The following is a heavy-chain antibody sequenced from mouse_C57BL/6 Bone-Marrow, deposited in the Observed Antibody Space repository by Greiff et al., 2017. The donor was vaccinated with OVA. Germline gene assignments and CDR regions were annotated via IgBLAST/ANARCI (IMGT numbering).Heavy chain of an antibody. Sequence: VKLVESGPELVKPGASVKISCKASGYAFSSSWMNWVKQRPGKGLEWIGRIYPGDGDTNYNGKFKGKATLTADKSSSTAYMQLSSLTSEDSADYICARHEDGYDASYFDYWGQGTTLTVSS. CDR2: IYPGDGDT. CDR1: GYAFSSSW. V-gene: IGHV1-82*01. J-gene: IGHJ2*01. CDR3: ARHEDGYDASYFDY. D-gene: IGHD2-2*01.